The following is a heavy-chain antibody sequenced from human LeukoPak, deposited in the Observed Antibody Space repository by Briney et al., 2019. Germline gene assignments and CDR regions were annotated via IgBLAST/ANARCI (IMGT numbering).Heavy chain of an antibody. Sequence: GGSLRLSCAASGFTFSSYAMSWVRQAPGKGLEWVSAISGSGGSTYYADSVKGRFTISRDNSKNTLYLQMNSLRAENTAVYYCAKSGVESRDYYDSSGYSYFDYWGQGTLVTVSS. CDR2: ISGSGGST. V-gene: IGHV3-23*01. CDR3: AKSGVESRDYYDSSGYSYFDY. D-gene: IGHD3-22*01. CDR1: GFTFSSYA. J-gene: IGHJ4*02.